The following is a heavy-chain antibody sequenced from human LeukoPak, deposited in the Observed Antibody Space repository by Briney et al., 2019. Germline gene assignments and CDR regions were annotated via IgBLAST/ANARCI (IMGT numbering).Heavy chain of an antibody. CDR3: ARDDTYSGFDY. V-gene: IGHV4-31*03. D-gene: IGHD4-11*01. J-gene: IGHJ4*02. CDR2: ICYSGST. CDR1: GGSISSGGYY. Sequence: PSETLSLTCTVSGGSISSGGYYWSWIRQHPGKGLEWIGYICYSGSTYYNPSLKSRVTISVDTSKNQFSLKLSSVTAADTAVYYRARDDTYSGFDYWGQGTLVTVSS.